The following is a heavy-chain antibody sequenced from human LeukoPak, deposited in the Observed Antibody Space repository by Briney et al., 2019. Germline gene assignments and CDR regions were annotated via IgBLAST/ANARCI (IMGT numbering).Heavy chain of an antibody. CDR2: IILIFGTA. D-gene: IGHD3-22*01. Sequence: GASVKVSCKASGGTFSSYAISWVRQAPGQGLEWMGGIILIFGTANYAQKFQGRVTITADESTSTAYMELSSLRSEDTAVYYCAREKGDGSSGYYYVWFDPWGQGTPVTVSS. V-gene: IGHV1-69*13. CDR3: AREKGDGSSGYYYVWFDP. CDR1: GGTFSSYA. J-gene: IGHJ5*02.